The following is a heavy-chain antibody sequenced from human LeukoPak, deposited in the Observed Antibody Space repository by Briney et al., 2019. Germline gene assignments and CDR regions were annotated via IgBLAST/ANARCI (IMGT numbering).Heavy chain of an antibody. J-gene: IGHJ4*02. D-gene: IGHD1-26*01. CDR3: AKKWGVGTTTLDYFDY. Sequence: GGSLRLSCAASGFTFSNYAMSWVRQAPGKGLEWVSGISGSGGSTYYADSVKGRFTISRDKSKNTLYLQMNSLTDEDTAVYYCAKKWGVGTTTLDYFDYWGQGTLVTVSS. CDR2: ISGSGGST. CDR1: GFTFSNYA. V-gene: IGHV3-23*01.